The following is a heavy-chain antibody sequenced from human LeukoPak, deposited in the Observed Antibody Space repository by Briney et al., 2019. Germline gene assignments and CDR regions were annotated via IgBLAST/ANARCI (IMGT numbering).Heavy chain of an antibody. J-gene: IGHJ4*02. D-gene: IGHD3-10*01. Sequence: QPGGSLRLSCAASGFTFSSYSMNWVRQAPGKGLEWVSYISSSSSTIYYADSVKGRFTISRDNAKNSLYLQMNSLRAEDTAVYYCARDRENGYYGSGSYYIFDYRGQGTLVTVSS. CDR1: GFTFSSYS. CDR2: ISSSSSTI. CDR3: ARDRENGYYGSGSYYIFDY. V-gene: IGHV3-48*04.